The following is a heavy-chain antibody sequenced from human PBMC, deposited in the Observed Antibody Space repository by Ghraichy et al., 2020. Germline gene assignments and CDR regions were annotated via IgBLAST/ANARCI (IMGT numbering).Heavy chain of an antibody. CDR3: AREKQPGGAAAGTGY. Sequence: GGSLGLSCEASGFTFSSYWMNWVRQAPGKGLEWVANIKQDGGEKYYVDSVNGRFTISRDNAKNSLYLQMNSLRAEDTAVYYCAREKQPGGAAAGTGYWGQGTLVTVSS. V-gene: IGHV3-7*01. CDR2: IKQDGGEK. CDR1: GFTFSSYW. J-gene: IGHJ4*02. D-gene: IGHD6-13*01.